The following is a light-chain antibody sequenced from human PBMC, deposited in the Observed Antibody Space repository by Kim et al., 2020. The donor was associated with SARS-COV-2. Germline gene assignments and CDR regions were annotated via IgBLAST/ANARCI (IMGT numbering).Light chain of an antibody. Sequence: VSPGERATLSCRASQSGSSNLAWYQRKPGQAPRLLIYGASTRATGIPARFSGSGSGTEFSLTISSLQSEDFAVYYCQQYNNWPWTFGQGTKVDIK. CDR2: GAS. J-gene: IGKJ1*01. CDR3: QQYNNWPWT. V-gene: IGKV3-15*01. CDR1: QSGSSN.